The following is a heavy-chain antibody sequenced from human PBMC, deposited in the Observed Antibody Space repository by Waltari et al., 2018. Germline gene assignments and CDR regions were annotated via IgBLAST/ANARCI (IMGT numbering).Heavy chain of an antibody. CDR2: MYPGDSDT. J-gene: IGHJ4*02. D-gene: IGHD3-22*01. CDR1: GYSFTDYW. V-gene: IGHV5-51*01. CDR3: ARGGSSGYYAY. Sequence: EVQLVQSGAEGKKPGESLKISCQSSGYSFTDYWIGWVRQKSGKGLEWMGIMYPGDSDTRYSPSFQGQVTISADKSINTAYLQWSSLKASDTAVYYCARGGSSGYYAYWGQGTLVTVSS.